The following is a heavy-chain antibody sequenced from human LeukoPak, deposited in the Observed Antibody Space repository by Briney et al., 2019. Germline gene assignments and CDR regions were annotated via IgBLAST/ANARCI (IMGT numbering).Heavy chain of an antibody. V-gene: IGHV4-34*01. Sequence: PSETLSLTCAVYGGSFSGYYWSWIRQPPGKGLEWIGEINHSGSTNYNPSLKSRVTISVDTSKNQFSLKLSSVTAADTAVYYCAREETRITMIVVADLQGWFDPWGQGTLVTVSS. CDR3: AREETRITMIVVADLQGWFDP. J-gene: IGHJ5*02. CDR1: GGSFSGYY. D-gene: IGHD3-22*01. CDR2: INHSGST.